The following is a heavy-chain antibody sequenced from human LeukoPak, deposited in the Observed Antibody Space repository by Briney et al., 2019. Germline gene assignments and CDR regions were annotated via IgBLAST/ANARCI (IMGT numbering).Heavy chain of an antibody. CDR1: GYTFTSYA. Sequence: ASVKVSCKASGYTFTSYAMNWVRQAPGQGLEWMGWINTNTGNPTYAQGFTGRFVFSLDTSVSTAYLQISSLKAEDTAVYYCASSEKIAVAGNLDYWGQGTLVTVSS. CDR2: INTNTGNP. V-gene: IGHV7-4-1*02. CDR3: ASSEKIAVAGNLDY. D-gene: IGHD6-19*01. J-gene: IGHJ4*02.